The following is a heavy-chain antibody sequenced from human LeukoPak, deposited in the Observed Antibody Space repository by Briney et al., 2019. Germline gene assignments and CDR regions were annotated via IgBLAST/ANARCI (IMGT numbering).Heavy chain of an antibody. CDR2: INPNSGGT. J-gene: IGHJ5*02. CDR3: ARGGMVRGVNWFDP. V-gene: IGHV1-2*02. D-gene: IGHD3-10*01. CDR1: GYTFTGYY. Sequence: GASVKVSCKASGYTFTGYYMHWVRQAPGQGLEWMGWINPNSGGTNYAQKFQGRVTMTRDASISTAYMELSRLRSDGTAVYYCARGGMVRGVNWFDPWGQGTLVTVSS.